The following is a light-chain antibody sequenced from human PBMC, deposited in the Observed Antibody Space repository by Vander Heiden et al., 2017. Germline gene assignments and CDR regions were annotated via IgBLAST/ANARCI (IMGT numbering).Light chain of an antibody. Sequence: QSAPTQPASVSGSPGQTITISCTGNSSDVGNYNFFSWYQQHPGKAPNLMVYYVSTRPSGVSNRFSGSKSGNTASLTISGLQAEDEADYYCSSYTSSSTLVFGGGTKLTVL. CDR2: YVS. J-gene: IGLJ2*01. CDR1: SSDVGNYNF. V-gene: IGLV2-14*01. CDR3: SSYTSSSTLV.